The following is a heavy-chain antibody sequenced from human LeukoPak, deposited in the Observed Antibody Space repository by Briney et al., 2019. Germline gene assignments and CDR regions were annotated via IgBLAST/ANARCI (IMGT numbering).Heavy chain of an antibody. CDR3: ARAPVATPSEFDY. CDR2: ISYGGNT. D-gene: IGHD5-12*01. Sequence: SETLSLTCTVSGGSISSGGYYWSWIRQHPGKGPEWIGYISYGGNTYYNPSLKSRVAISADTPKNQFPLKLSSTTAADTAVYYCARAPVATPSEFDYWGQGTLVTVSS. J-gene: IGHJ4*02. CDR1: GGSISSGGYY. V-gene: IGHV4-31*03.